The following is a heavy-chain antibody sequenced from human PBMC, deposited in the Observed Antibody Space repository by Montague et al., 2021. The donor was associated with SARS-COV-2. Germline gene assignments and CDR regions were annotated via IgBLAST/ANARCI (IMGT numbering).Heavy chain of an antibody. D-gene: IGHD3-22*01. CDR1: GGSISSSSYY. J-gene: IGHJ4*02. V-gene: IGHV4-39*07. Sequence: SETLSLTCTVSGGSISSSSYYWGWIRQPPGKGLEWIGSIYYSGSTCYXXXLKSRVTISVDTSKNQFSLKLSSVTAADTAVYYCAREGGWLSRGSYYFDYWGQGTLVTVSS. CDR2: IYYSGST. CDR3: AREGGWLSRGSYYFDY.